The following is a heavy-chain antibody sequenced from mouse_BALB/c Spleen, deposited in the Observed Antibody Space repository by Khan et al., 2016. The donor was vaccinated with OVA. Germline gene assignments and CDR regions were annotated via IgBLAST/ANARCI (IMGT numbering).Heavy chain of an antibody. Sequence: QVQLQQSGPGLVQPSQSLSITCTVSGFSLTSYGVHWVRQSPGKGLEWLGVIWSGGSADYNEAFISRLSIIKDNSKNQFFFKMNSLKANDTAIYDVDRIIIDTTDDALDYWGQGTSVTVSS. J-gene: IGHJ4*01. CDR1: GFSLTSYG. D-gene: IGHD2-12*01. CDR2: IWSGGSA. CDR3: DRIIIDTTDDALDY. V-gene: IGHV2-2*02.